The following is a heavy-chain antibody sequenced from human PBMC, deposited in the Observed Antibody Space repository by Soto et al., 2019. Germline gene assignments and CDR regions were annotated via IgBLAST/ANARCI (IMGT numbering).Heavy chain of an antibody. CDR3: AHSYYDSSGYPDAFDI. V-gene: IGHV2-5*02. CDR2: IYWDDDK. J-gene: IGHJ3*02. D-gene: IGHD3-22*01. CDR1: GFSLSTSGVG. Sequence: SGPTLVNPTQTLTLTCTFSGFSLSTSGVGLVWIRQPPGKALEWLALIYWDDDKRYSPSLKSRLTITKDTSKNQVVLTMTNMDPVDTATYYCAHSYYDSSGYPDAFDIWGQGTMVTVSS.